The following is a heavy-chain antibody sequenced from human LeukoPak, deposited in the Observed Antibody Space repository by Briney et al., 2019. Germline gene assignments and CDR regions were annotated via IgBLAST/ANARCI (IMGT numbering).Heavy chain of an antibody. CDR3: AKEGFGSLYYFDY. D-gene: IGHD2-15*01. J-gene: IGHJ4*02. CDR2: INSDGSEG. CDR1: GFTFSGFW. V-gene: IGHV3-7*03. Sequence: GGSLRLSCAVSGFTFSGFWMSWSRQAPGKGLEWVASINSDGSEGYYADVVKGRFTISRDNAKNSLYLQINSLRAEDTAVYYCAKEGFGSLYYFDYWGQGTLVTVSS.